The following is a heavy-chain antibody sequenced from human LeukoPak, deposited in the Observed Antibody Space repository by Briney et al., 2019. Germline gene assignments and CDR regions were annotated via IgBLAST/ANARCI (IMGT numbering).Heavy chain of an antibody. J-gene: IGHJ6*03. Sequence: GASVKVSCKVSGYTVTELSMHWVRQAPGQGLEWMGWISAYNGNTNYAQKLQGRVTMTTDTSTSTAYMELRSLRSDDTAVYYCARAKGWGLRPYYMDVWGKGTTVTVSS. CDR1: GYTVTELS. V-gene: IGHV1-18*01. D-gene: IGHD2-21*02. CDR3: ARAKGWGLRPYYMDV. CDR2: ISAYNGNT.